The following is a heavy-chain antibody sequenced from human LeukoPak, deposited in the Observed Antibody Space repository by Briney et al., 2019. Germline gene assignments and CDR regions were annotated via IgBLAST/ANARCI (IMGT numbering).Heavy chain of an antibody. D-gene: IGHD3-10*01. CDR1: GFTFSGYV. V-gene: IGHV3-23*01. CDR2: FSGRSNIT. CDR3: TSGNYSDYFDY. J-gene: IGHJ4*02. Sequence: GGSLRLSCEASGFTFSGYVISWVRQAPGKGLEWVSVFSGRSNITYYADSVKGWFTISRDNSKNTLYLQMHSLRAEDTALYYCTSGNYSDYFDYWGQGVLVTVSS.